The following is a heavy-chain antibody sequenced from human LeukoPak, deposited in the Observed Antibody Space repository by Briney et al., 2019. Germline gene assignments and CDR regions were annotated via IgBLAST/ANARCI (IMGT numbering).Heavy chain of an antibody. CDR2: INHSGST. CDR3: ARGGRETYEWGDYGIATDY. Sequence: SETLSLTCAVYGGSFSGYYWSWLRQPPGKGLEWIGEINHSGSTNYNPSLKSRVTISVDTSKNQFSLKLSSVTAADTAVYYCARGGRETYEWGDYGIATDYWGQGTLVTVSS. CDR1: GGSFSGYY. V-gene: IGHV4-34*01. D-gene: IGHD4-17*01. J-gene: IGHJ4*02.